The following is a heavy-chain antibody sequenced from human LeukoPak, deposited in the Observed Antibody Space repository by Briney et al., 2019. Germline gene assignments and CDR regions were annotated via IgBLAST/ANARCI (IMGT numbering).Heavy chain of an antibody. CDR3: ASDRSYDKGPLDY. CDR2: INPNSGDT. V-gene: IGHV1-2*04. CDR1: GYTFTDYY. D-gene: IGHD3-22*01. J-gene: IGHJ4*02. Sequence: GASVKVSCKASGYTFTDYYMHWVRQAPGQGLEWMGWINPNSGDTKYAQKFQGWVTMTRDTSISTAYMELSRLTSDDTAVYYCASDRSYDKGPLDYWGQGTLVTVPS.